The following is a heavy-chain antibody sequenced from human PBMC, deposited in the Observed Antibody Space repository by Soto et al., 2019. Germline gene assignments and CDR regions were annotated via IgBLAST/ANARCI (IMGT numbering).Heavy chain of an antibody. CDR2: ISYDGSNK. CDR1: GFTFSSYG. V-gene: IGHV3-30*18. Sequence: QVQLVESGGGVVQPGRSLRLSCAASGFTFSSYGMHWVRQAPGKGLEWVAVISYDGSNKYYADSVKGRFTISRDNYKNKLYLQMNSLRAEDTAVYYCAKLNKVVTAVFDYWGQGTLVTVSS. J-gene: IGHJ4*02. D-gene: IGHD2-15*01. CDR3: AKLNKVVTAVFDY.